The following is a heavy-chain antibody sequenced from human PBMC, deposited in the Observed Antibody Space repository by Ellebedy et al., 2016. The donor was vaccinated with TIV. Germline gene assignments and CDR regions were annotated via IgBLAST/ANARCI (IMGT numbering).Heavy chain of an antibody. Sequence: PGGSLRLSCAASGFTFSSYAMSWVRQAPGKGLEWVSTISHTGGRTYYADSVGGRFTISRDNSKKTLYLQMNSLSAEDTAVYYCVKGRGGGSDSSAPRYYFDYWGLGTLVTGSS. V-gene: IGHV3-23*01. J-gene: IGHJ4*02. CDR2: ISHTGGRT. D-gene: IGHD3-22*01. CDR1: GFTFSSYA. CDR3: VKGRGGGSDSSAPRYYFDY.